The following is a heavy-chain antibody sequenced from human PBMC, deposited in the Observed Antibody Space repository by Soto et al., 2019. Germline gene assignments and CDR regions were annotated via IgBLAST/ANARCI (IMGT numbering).Heavy chain of an antibody. Sequence: QVQLVESGGGVVQPGRSLRLSCAASGFTFSSYGMHCVRQAPGKGLEWVAVISYDGSNKYYADSVKGRFTISRDNSKNTLYLQMNSLRAEDTAVYYCAKDSVVGATEYFDYWGQGTLVTVSS. V-gene: IGHV3-30*18. J-gene: IGHJ4*02. CDR1: GFTFSSYG. CDR2: ISYDGSNK. D-gene: IGHD1-26*01. CDR3: AKDSVVGATEYFDY.